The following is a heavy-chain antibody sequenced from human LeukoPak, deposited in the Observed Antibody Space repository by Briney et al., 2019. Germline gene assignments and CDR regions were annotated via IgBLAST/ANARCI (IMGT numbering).Heavy chain of an antibody. J-gene: IGHJ4*02. V-gene: IGHV3-74*01. CDR2: VNSDGSSA. Sequence: PGGSLRLSCAASGFTFSSYWVHWVRQPPGKGLVWVSRVNSDGSSADYADSVRGRFTISRDNAKSTLYLQMDSLRAEDTAVYYCARRTIGTLDYWGQGTLVTVSS. CDR1: GFTFSSYW. CDR3: ARRTIGTLDY. D-gene: IGHD1-14*01.